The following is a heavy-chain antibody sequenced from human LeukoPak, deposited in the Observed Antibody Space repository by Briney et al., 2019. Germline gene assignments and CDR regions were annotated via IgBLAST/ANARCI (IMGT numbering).Heavy chain of an antibody. V-gene: IGHV3-23*01. Sequence: RGSLRLSCAASGFTFSSYAMSRVRQAPGKGLEWVSAISGSGGSTYYADSVKGRFTISRDNSKNTLYLQMNSLRAEDTAVYYCAKETLAVTSYFDYWGQGTLVTVSS. CDR2: ISGSGGST. CDR1: GFTFSSYA. D-gene: IGHD4-17*01. J-gene: IGHJ4*02. CDR3: AKETLAVTSYFDY.